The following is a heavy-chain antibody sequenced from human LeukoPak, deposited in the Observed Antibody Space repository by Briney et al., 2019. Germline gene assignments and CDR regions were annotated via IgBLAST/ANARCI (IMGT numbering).Heavy chain of an antibody. V-gene: IGHV4-31*03. CDR3: ASGMYFFDD. D-gene: IGHD1-26*01. J-gene: IGHJ4*02. CDR2: TYDSGST. CDR1: GGSISSSSDY. Sequence: SETLSLTCTVSGGSISSSSDYWGWIRQHPGKGLEWIGYTYDSGSTNYNPSPKSRVTISVDTSKNHFSLKLSSVTAADTAVYYCASGMYFFDDWGQGTLVTVSS.